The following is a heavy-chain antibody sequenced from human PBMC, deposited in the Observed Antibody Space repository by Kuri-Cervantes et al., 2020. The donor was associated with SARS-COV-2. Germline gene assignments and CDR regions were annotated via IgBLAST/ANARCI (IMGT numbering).Heavy chain of an antibody. J-gene: IGHJ4*02. CDR1: GGTFSSYT. Sequence: SVKVSCKASGGTFSSYTISWVRQAPGQGLEWMGRIIPILGIANYAQKFQGRVTITADKSTSTAYMELSSLRSEDTAVDHCATWDSSSWYGVDYWGQGTLVTVSS. D-gene: IGHD6-13*01. CDR3: ATWDSSSWYGVDY. V-gene: IGHV1-69*02. CDR2: IIPILGIA.